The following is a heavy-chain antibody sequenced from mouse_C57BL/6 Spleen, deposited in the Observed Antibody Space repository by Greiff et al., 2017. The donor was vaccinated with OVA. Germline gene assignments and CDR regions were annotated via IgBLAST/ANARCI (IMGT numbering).Heavy chain of an antibody. Sequence: DVMLVESGGGLVKPGGSLKLSCAASGFTFSDYGMHWVRQAPEKGLEWVAYISSGSSTIYYADTVKGRFTISRDNAKNTLFLQMTSLRSEDTAMYYCASPFYGSSYGGYFDVWGTGTTVTVSS. CDR1: GFTFSDYG. V-gene: IGHV5-17*01. J-gene: IGHJ1*03. CDR3: ASPFYGSSYGGYFDV. CDR2: ISSGSSTI. D-gene: IGHD1-1*01.